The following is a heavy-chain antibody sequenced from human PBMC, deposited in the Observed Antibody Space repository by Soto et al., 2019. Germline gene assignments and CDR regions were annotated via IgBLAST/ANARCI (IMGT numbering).Heavy chain of an antibody. CDR2: INSDGSST. J-gene: IGHJ4*02. D-gene: IGHD4-17*01. Sequence: EVQLVESGGGLVQPGGSLRLSCGASGFTFSSYWMHWVRQAPGKGLVWVSRINSDGSSTRYADSVKGRFTISRDSAKNTLYLQMNSLRAEDTAVYYCARSAPDYGDPFDYWGQGTLVTVSS. V-gene: IGHV3-74*01. CDR3: ARSAPDYGDPFDY. CDR1: GFTFSSYW.